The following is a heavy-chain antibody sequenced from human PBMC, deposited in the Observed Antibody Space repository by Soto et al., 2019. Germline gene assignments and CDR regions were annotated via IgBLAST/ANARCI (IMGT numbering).Heavy chain of an antibody. D-gene: IGHD1-26*01. J-gene: IGHJ6*02. CDR3: AKDRGLAESGTWSQYYSGMDV. CDR1: GFTLTNNG. V-gene: IGHV3-30*18. CDR2: ISSDGSSY. Sequence: QVQLLESGGGVVQPGRSLRLSCVASGFTLTNNGMHWVRQAPGQGLEWVAVISSDGSSYYYGDSVRGRFTISRDTSKNTLFMEMNSLTTADTAVYYCAKDRGLAESGTWSQYYSGMDVWGQGTSVTVS.